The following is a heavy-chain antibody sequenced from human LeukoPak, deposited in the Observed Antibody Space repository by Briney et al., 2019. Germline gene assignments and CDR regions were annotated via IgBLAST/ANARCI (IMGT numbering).Heavy chain of an antibody. J-gene: IGHJ6*03. Sequence: GGSLRLSCAASGFTVSSYYMNWVRQAPGKELEWVSVIYTGGGRYYADSVKGRFTISRDNAKNSLFLQMNSLRAEDTAVYYCARVLRYCSGGNCYSGGLGYMDVWGKGTTVTISS. V-gene: IGHV3-53*01. D-gene: IGHD2-15*01. CDR3: ARVLRYCSGGNCYSGGLGYMDV. CDR2: IYTGGGR. CDR1: GFTVSSYY.